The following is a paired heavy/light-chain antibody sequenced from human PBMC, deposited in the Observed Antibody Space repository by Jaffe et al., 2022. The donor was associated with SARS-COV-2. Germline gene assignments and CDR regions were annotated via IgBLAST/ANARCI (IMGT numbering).Heavy chain of an antibody. CDR1: GGSIHGYY. CDR2: IFYTGNV. J-gene: IGHJ4*02. V-gene: IGHV4-59*01. Sequence: QVQLQESGPRLVKPSETLSLTCTVSGGSIHGYYWGWIRQPPGKTLEYIGHIFYTGNVNYNPSLVSRVSMSVDTSKNQFSLRLYSATAADTAVYYCARHQNGGTYPIDHWGQGILVSVS. D-gene: IGHD3-16*01. CDR3: ARHQNGGTYPIDH.
Light chain of an antibody. Sequence: DIVMTQSPLSLPVTPGEPASISCRSSQSLLQTNGYNHLDWYLQKPGQSPQLLIYSGSIRASGVPDRFSGSGSRTDFTLKISRVEAEDAGIYYCMQALQTRTFGQGTKVEI. J-gene: IGKJ1*01. V-gene: IGKV2-28*01. CDR2: SGS. CDR1: QSLLQTNGYNH. CDR3: MQALQTRT.